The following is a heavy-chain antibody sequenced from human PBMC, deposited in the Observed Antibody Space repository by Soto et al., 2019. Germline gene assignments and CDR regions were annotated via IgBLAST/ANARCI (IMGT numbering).Heavy chain of an antibody. D-gene: IGHD3-10*01. J-gene: IGHJ6*02. Sequence: SVKVSFPASGFTFTSSAVQWVRQARGQRLEWIGWIVVGSGNTNYAQKFQERVTITRDMSTRTAYMELRSLTSDDTAVYFCAREGYYSGSGTYSPPRNYGMDVWGQGTTVTVSS. V-gene: IGHV1-58*01. CDR3: AREGYYSGSGTYSPPRNYGMDV. CDR2: IVVGSGNT. CDR1: GFTFTSSA.